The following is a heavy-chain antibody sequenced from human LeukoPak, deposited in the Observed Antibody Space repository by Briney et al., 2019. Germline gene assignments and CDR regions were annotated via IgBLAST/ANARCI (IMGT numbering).Heavy chain of an antibody. D-gene: IGHD6-13*01. CDR2: IYYSGST. Sequence: PSETLSLTCTVSGGSISSSSYYWGWIRQPPGKGLEWIGSIYYSGSTYYNPSLKSRVTISVDTSKNQFSLKLSSVTAADTAVYYCAREVAADDDFDYWGQGTLVTVSS. V-gene: IGHV4-39*07. CDR1: GGSISSSSYY. J-gene: IGHJ4*02. CDR3: AREVAADDDFDY.